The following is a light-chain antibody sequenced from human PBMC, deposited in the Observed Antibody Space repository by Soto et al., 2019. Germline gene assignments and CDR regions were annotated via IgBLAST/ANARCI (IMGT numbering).Light chain of an antibody. CDR3: QSYDSSLSGYV. Sequence: HYVLTPPPSVSGAPGERVTISCTGSSSNNGACYDVHWYQHLPGAAPKLFIYSNTNRPSGVPDRFSGSRSGTSASLAITGLQAEDEADYYCQSYDSSLSGYVFGTGTKVTVL. V-gene: IGLV1-40*01. CDR2: SNT. CDR1: SSNNGACYD. J-gene: IGLJ1*01.